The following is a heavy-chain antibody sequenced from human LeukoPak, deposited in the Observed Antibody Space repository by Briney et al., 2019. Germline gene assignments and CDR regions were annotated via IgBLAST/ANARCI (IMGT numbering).Heavy chain of an antibody. CDR1: GFTFSNYN. V-gene: IGHV3-48*02. CDR3: ARDYGDHGEYFDF. Sequence: GGSLRLSCAASGFTFSNYNINWVRQAPGKGLEWVSYISRSGSSRDYADSVKGRFTISRDNAKNSVYLQMNSLSDEDTAVYRCARDYGDHGEYFDFWDQGTLVTVSS. J-gene: IGHJ4*02. CDR2: ISRSGSSR. D-gene: IGHD4-17*01.